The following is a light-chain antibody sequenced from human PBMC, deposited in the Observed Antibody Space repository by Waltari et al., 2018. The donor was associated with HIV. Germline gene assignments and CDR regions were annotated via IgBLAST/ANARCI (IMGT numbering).Light chain of an antibody. V-gene: IGLV2-8*01. J-gene: IGLJ2*01. CDR3: SSYAGSNNLL. CDR2: EVS. Sequence: QSALTQPPSASGSPGQSVTISCTGTSSDVGGYNYVSWYQQHPGKAPKLMIYEVSKRPSGVPDRFSGSKSGIPASLTVSWLQAEDEADYYCSSYAGSNNLLFGGGTKLTVL. CDR1: SSDVGGYNY.